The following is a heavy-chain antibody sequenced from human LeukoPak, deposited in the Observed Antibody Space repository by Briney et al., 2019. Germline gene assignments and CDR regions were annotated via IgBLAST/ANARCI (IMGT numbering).Heavy chain of an antibody. CDR2: IYPGDSDT. D-gene: IGHD3-3*01. Sequence: GGSLKISCKGSGYSFTSYWIGWVRQMPGKGLEWMGVIYPGDSDTRYSPSFQGQVTISADKSISTAYLQWSSLKASDTAMYYCARSLTYYDFWSGSGWFDPWGQGTLVTVSS. CDR1: GYSFTSYW. CDR3: ARSLTYYDFWSGSGWFDP. V-gene: IGHV5-51*01. J-gene: IGHJ5*02.